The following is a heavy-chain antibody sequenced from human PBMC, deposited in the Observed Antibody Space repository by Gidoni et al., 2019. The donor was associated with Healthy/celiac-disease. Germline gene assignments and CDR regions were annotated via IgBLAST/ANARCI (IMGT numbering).Heavy chain of an antibody. V-gene: IGHV3-33*01. D-gene: IGHD3-3*01. J-gene: IGHJ6*02. CDR2: IWYDGSNK. Sequence: QVQLVESGGGVVQPGRSLRLSCAASGFTFSSYGMHWVRPAPGKGLEWVAVIWYDGSNKYYADSVKGRFTISRDNSKNTLYLQMNSLRAEDTAVYYCARDRDRRITIFGVVILAPYGMDVWGQGTTVTVSS. CDR3: ARDRDRRITIFGVVILAPYGMDV. CDR1: GFTFSSYG.